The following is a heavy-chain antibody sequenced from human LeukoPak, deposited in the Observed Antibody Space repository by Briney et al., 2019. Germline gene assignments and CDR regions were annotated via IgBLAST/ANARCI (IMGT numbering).Heavy chain of an antibody. D-gene: IGHD1-1*01. J-gene: IGHJ4*02. CDR1: GFTFNNYW. V-gene: IGHV3-7*01. CDR2: IKEDGSEK. CDR3: ARDRYLVY. Sequence: GGSLRLSCVASGFTFNNYWMSWVRQAPGKGLEWVANIKEDGSEKYYVDSVKGRLTISRDNAKNSLSLQMNSLRAEDTAVYYCARDRYLVYWGQGTLVTASS.